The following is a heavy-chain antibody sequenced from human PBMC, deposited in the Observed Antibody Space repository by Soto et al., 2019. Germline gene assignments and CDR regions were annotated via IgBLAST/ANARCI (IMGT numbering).Heavy chain of an antibody. V-gene: IGHV1-69*12. CDR2: IIPIFGTV. CDR1: GGTFRTYA. D-gene: IGHD6-19*01. CDR3: AKGAVAGTPTSYYYYGMDV. Sequence: QVQLLQSGAEVKKPGSSVRVSCEASGGTFRTYAISWVRQAPGQGLEWMGGIIPIFGTVNYAQKFQGRVTTTADEPTTTVYMDLRSLSSEDTAVYYCAKGAVAGTPTSYYYYGMDVWGQGTTVTVSS. J-gene: IGHJ6*02.